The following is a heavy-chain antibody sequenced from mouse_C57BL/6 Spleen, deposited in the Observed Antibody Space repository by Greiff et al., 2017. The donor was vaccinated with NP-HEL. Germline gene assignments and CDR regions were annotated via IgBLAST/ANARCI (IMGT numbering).Heavy chain of an antibody. D-gene: IGHD1-1*01. V-gene: IGHV1-59*01. Sequence: QVQLQQSGAELVRPGTSVKLSCKASGYTFTSYWMHWVKQRPGQGLEWIGVIDPSDSYTNYNQKFKGKATLTVDTSSSTDYMQLSSLTSEDSAVYFCARSASPTVAFAYWGQGNLVTVSA. CDR3: ARSASPTVAFAY. CDR2: IDPSDSYT. CDR1: GYTFTSYW. J-gene: IGHJ3*01.